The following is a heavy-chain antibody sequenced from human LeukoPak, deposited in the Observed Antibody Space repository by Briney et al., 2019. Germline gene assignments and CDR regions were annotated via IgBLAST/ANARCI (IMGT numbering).Heavy chain of an antibody. CDR2: IYYSGST. V-gene: IGHV4-31*03. D-gene: IGHD3-10*01. CDR3: ARGGELPTYYFDC. J-gene: IGHJ4*02. CDR1: GGSISSGGYY. Sequence: SETLSLTCTVSGGSISSGGYYWSWIRQHPGKGLEWIGYIYYSGSTYYNPSLKSRVTISVDTSKNQFSLKLSSVTAADTAVYYCARGGELPTYYFDCWGQGTLATVSS.